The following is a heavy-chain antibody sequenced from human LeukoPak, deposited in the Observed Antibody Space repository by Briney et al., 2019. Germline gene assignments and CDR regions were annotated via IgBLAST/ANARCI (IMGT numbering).Heavy chain of an antibody. J-gene: IGHJ4*02. D-gene: IGHD6-13*01. Sequence: SETLSLTCTVSGGSISSSSYYWGWIRQPPGKGLEWIGSIYYSGSTYYNPSLKSRVTISVDTSKNQFSLKLSSVTAADTAVYYCARSHSMDLAAAGIPKPPSWGQGTLVTVSS. V-gene: IGHV4-39*07. CDR2: IYYSGST. CDR3: ARSHSMDLAAAGIPKPPS. CDR1: GGSISSSSYY.